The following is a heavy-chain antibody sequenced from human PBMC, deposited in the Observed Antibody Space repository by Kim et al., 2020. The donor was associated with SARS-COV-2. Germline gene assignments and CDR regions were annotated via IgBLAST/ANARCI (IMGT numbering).Heavy chain of an antibody. CDR2: ISSNGGST. CDR3: VKDLLSSGWYRGGAFDI. D-gene: IGHD6-19*01. J-gene: IGHJ3*02. CDR1: GFTFSSYA. V-gene: IGHV3-64D*09. Sequence: GGSLRLSCSASGFTFSSYAMHWVRQAPGKGLEYVSAISSNGGSTYYADSVKGRFTISRDNSKNTLYLQMSSLRAEDTAVYYCVKDLLSSGWYRGGAFDIWGQGTMVTVSS.